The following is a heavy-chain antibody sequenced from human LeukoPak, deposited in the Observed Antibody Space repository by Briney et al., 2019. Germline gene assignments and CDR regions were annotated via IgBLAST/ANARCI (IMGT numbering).Heavy chain of an antibody. J-gene: IGHJ4*02. CDR2: ISSSSSYI. CDR1: GFTFSSYS. V-gene: IGHV3-21*01. CDR3: ARDGSLYSSGWSVS. D-gene: IGHD6-19*01. Sequence: GGSLRLSGAASGFTFSSYSMNWVRQAPGKGLEWVSSISSSSSYIYYADSVKGRFTISRDNAKNSLYLQMNSLRAEDTAVYYCARDGSLYSSGWSVSWGQGTLVTVSS.